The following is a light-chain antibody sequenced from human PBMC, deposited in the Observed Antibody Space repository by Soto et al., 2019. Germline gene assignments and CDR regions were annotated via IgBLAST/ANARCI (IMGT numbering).Light chain of an antibody. CDR3: SSYTSSSTVV. CDR1: SSDVGGYNY. J-gene: IGLJ2*01. CDR2: EVS. Sequence: QCALTQPASVSGSPGQSITISCTGTSSDVGGYNYVSWYQQHPGKDPKLMIYEVSNRPSGVSNRFSGSKSGNTAPLTSPGLQAEDEADYYCSSYTSSSTVVFGGGTKLPVL. V-gene: IGLV2-14*01.